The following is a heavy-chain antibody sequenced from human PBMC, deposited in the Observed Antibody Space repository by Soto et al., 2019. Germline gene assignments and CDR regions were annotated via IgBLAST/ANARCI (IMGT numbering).Heavy chain of an antibody. CDR3: AKSHLVRDYYYYGMDV. CDR1: GFTFSSYG. CDR2: ISYDGSNK. D-gene: IGHD2-21*01. Sequence: GSLRLSCAASGFTFSSYGMHWVRQAPGKGLEWVAVISYDGSNKYYADSVKGRFTISRDNSKNTLYLQMNSLRAEDTAVYYCAKSHLVRDYYYYGMDVWGQGTTVTVSS. J-gene: IGHJ6*02. V-gene: IGHV3-30*18.